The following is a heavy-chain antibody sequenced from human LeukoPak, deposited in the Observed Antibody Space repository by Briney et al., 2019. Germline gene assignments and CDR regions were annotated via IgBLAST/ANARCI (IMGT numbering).Heavy chain of an antibody. V-gene: IGHV4-39*01. CDR2: IYYSGST. J-gene: IGHJ5*02. CDR3: ARLMGYCSSTSCFNWFDP. Sequence: PSETLSLTCTVSGGSITSSNYYWGWIRQPPGKGLEWIGSIYYSGSTYYNPSLKSRVTISVDTSKNQFSLKLSSVTAADTAVYYCARLMGYCSSTSCFNWFDPWGQGTLVTVSS. CDR1: GGSITSSNYY. D-gene: IGHD2-2*01.